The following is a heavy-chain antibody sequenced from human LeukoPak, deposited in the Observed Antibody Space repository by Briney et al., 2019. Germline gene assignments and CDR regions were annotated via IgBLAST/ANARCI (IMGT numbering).Heavy chain of an antibody. Sequence: GGSLRLSCAASGFTFDDYAMHWVRQAPGKGLEWVSLISGDGGSTYYADSVKGRFTISIDNSKNSPYLQMNSLRTEDTALYYCAKDTGFLSGSSPWGQGTMVTVSS. D-gene: IGHD1-26*01. CDR1: GFTFDDYA. CDR3: AKDTGFLSGSSP. CDR2: ISGDGGST. J-gene: IGHJ3*01. V-gene: IGHV3-43*02.